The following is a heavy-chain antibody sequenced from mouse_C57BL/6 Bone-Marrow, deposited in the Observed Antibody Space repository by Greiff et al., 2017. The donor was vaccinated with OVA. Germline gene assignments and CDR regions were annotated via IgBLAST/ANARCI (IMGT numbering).Heavy chain of an antibody. CDR1: GFTFSDFY. CDR3: ARDAGYYGSSLYFDV. V-gene: IGHV7-1*01. J-gene: IGHJ1*03. Sequence: DVKLVESGGGLVQSGRSLRLSCATSGFTFSDFYMEWVRQAPGKGLEWIAASRNKANDYTTEYSASVKGRFIVSRDTSQSILYLQMNALRAEDTAIYYCARDAGYYGSSLYFDVWGTGTTVTVSS. CDR2: SRNKANDYTT. D-gene: IGHD1-1*01.